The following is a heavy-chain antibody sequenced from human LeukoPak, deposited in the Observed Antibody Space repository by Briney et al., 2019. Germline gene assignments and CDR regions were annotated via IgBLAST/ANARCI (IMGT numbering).Heavy chain of an antibody. CDR1: GGSISPYY. CDR3: AGPSMRASTRAAAENDY. J-gene: IGHJ4*02. V-gene: IGHV4-59*01. D-gene: IGHD6-13*01. CDR2: IYYSGST. Sequence: SETLSLTCTVSGGSISPYYWSWIRQPPGKGLEWIGYIYYSGSTNYNPSLKSRVTISVDTSKNQFSLKLSSVTAADTAVYYCAGPSMRASTRAAAENDYGGQGPLVTVSS.